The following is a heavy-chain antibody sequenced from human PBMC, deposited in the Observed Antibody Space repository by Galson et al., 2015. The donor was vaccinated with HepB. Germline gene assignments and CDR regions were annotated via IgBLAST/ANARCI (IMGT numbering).Heavy chain of an antibody. Sequence: SLRLSCAASGFTFSAYAMHWVRQAPGKGLEWVALVSSDESNKYYADSVRGRFTISRDNSRNTVYLQMNSLRAEDTAVYYCVRTLYFDYWGQGTLVTVSS. V-gene: IGHV3-30*04. J-gene: IGHJ4*02. CDR3: VRTLYFDY. CDR1: GFTFSAYA. CDR2: VSSDESNK.